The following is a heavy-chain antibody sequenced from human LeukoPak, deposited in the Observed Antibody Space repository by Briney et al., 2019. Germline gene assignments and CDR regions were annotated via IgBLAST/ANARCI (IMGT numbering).Heavy chain of an antibody. V-gene: IGHV1-8*01. CDR3: ARARTSRITYDY. Sequence: ASVKVSCKASGYTFTSYDINWVRQATGQGLEWMGWMNPNSGNTGYAQKFQGRVTMTRNTSISTAYMELSSLRSEDTAVYYCARARTSRITYDYWGQGTLVTVSS. CDR1: GYTFTSYD. J-gene: IGHJ4*02. D-gene: IGHD3-10*01. CDR2: MNPNSGNT.